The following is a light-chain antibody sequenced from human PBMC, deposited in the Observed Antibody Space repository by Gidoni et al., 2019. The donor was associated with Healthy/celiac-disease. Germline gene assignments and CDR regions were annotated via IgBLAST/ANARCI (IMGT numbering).Light chain of an antibody. J-gene: IGKJ1*01. CDR1: QSISSN. Sequence: ELVMPQSPATLSVSPGERATLSCRASQSISSNLAWYQQKPGQAPRLLIYGASTRATGIPARCSGSGSGTEVTLTISSLQSEDFAVDYCQQYNNWTPWTFGQXTKVEIK. CDR2: GAS. CDR3: QQYNNWTPWT. V-gene: IGKV3-15*01.